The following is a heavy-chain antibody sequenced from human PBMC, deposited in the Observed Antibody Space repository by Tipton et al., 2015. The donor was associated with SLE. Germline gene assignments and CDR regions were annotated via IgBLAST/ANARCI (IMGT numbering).Heavy chain of an antibody. V-gene: IGHV3-21*01. D-gene: IGHD2-21*01. CDR1: GFTFSIYS. CDR2: ISSSGGYM. J-gene: IGHJ4*02. CDR3: TKGPYGYFDD. Sequence: SLRLSCTASGFTFSIYSMNWVRQAPGKGLEWISSISSSGGYMFYADSVKGRFTISRDNAKKMLFLQMNSLRHQDAAVYFCTKGPYGYFDDWGQGTLVTVSS.